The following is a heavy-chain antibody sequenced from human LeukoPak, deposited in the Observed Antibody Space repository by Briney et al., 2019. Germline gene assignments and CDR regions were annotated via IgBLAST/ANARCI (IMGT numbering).Heavy chain of an antibody. CDR3: AGSYNSGGYYPYFFDY. CDR1: GGSMSSHF. J-gene: IGHJ4*02. D-gene: IGHD3-10*01. V-gene: IGHV4-59*11. CDR2: IYYTGSS. Sequence: SETLSLTCTVSGGSMSSHFWSWIRQPPGKGLEWIGSIYYTGSSNYNPSLKSRLTISVDTSNHRFPLALSSLTAADTAVYYCAGSYNSGGYYPYFFDYWGQGTLVTVSS.